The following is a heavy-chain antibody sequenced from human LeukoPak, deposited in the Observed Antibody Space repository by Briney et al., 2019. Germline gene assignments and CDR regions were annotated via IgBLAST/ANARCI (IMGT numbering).Heavy chain of an antibody. V-gene: IGHV4-61*02. CDR1: GGSISSGSYY. J-gene: IGHJ4*02. Sequence: SETLSLTCTVSGGSISSGSYYWSWIRQPAGKGLEWIGRIYTSGSTNYNPSLKSRVTISVDTSKNQFSLKLSSVTAADTAVYYCARRSLAVADDYWGQGTLVTVSS. D-gene: IGHD6-19*01. CDR3: ARRSLAVADDY. CDR2: IYTSGST.